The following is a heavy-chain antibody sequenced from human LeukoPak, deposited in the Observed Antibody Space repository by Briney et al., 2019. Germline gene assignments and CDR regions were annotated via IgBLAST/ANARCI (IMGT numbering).Heavy chain of an antibody. V-gene: IGHV3-21*01. Sequence: PGRSLRLSCAASGFTFSSYSMNWVRQAPGKGLEWVSSISSSSSYIYYADSVKGRFTISRDNAKNSLYLQMNSLRAEDTAVYYCAGGGTGYYQHGYWGQGTLVTVSS. CDR1: GFTFSSYS. CDR2: ISSSSSYI. D-gene: IGHD3/OR15-3a*01. CDR3: AGGGTGYYQHGY. J-gene: IGHJ4*02.